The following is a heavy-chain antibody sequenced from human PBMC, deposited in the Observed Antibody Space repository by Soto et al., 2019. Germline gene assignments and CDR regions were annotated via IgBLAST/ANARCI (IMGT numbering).Heavy chain of an antibody. CDR2: INPNSGGT. D-gene: IGHD1-7*01. V-gene: IGHV1-2*02. CDR1: GYSFTGYY. Sequence: QVQLGQSGAEVKKPGASVRVSCKASGYSFTGYYVHWVRLAPGQGLEWLGWINPNSGGTNHAQKFQGRVTMTRDTSISTAYMELTRLTSNDTAVYFCAREAGTIGNYYYGMDVWGQGTTVTVS. J-gene: IGHJ6*02. CDR3: AREAGTIGNYYYGMDV.